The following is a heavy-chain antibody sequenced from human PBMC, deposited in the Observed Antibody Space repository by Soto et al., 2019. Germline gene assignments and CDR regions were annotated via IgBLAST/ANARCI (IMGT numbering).Heavy chain of an antibody. CDR3: ARGGSGSYWVGWFDP. CDR2: INVYNTNT. CDR1: GYTFTTYA. D-gene: IGHD3-10*01. J-gene: IGHJ5*02. V-gene: IGHV1-18*01. Sequence: QVQLVQSGAEVKKPGASVKVSCKASGYTFTTYAITWVRQAPGQGLEWTGWINVYNTNTNYAQKLQXXXTXXTATSTSTAYMELRSLRSDDTAVYYCARGGSGSYWVGWFDPWGKGTLVTVSS.